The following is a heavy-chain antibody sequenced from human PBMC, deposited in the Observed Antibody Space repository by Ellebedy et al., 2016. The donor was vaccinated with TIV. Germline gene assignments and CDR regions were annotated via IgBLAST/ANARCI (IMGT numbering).Heavy chain of an antibody. CDR3: ARDLGPWTDYYYYGMDV. CDR2: ISSSSSYI. CDR1: GFTFSSYS. D-gene: IGHD3-16*01. V-gene: IGHV3-21*01. Sequence: GGSLRLSXAASGFTFSSYSMNWVRQAPGKGLEWVSSISSSSSYIYYADSVKGRFTISRDNAKNSLYLQMNSLRAEDTAVHYCARDLGPWTDYYYYGMDVWGQGTTVTVSS. J-gene: IGHJ6*02.